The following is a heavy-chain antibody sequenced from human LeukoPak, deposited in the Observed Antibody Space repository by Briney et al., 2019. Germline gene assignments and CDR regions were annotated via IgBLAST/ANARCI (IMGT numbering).Heavy chain of an antibody. Sequence: PGGSLRLSCAASGSTVSSNYMSWVRQAPGKGLEWVSVIYSGGSTYYADSVKGRFTISRDNSKNTLYLQMNSLRAEDTAVYYCARVAWELLLFDYWGQGTLVTVSS. CDR3: ARVAWELLLFDY. D-gene: IGHD1-26*01. J-gene: IGHJ4*02. CDR2: IYSGGST. V-gene: IGHV3-53*01. CDR1: GSTVSSNY.